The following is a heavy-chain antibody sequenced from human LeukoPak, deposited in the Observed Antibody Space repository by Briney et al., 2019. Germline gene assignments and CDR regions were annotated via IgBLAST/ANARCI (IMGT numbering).Heavy chain of an antibody. CDR2: IFYSGST. CDR3: ARADLHYGSGTDFDY. J-gene: IGHJ4*02. D-gene: IGHD3-10*01. V-gene: IGHV4-31*03. CDR1: GGSISSGGFY. Sequence: SQTLSLTCTVSGGSISSGGFYWSWIRQHLGKGLEWIGYIFYSGSTYYNPSLRSRVTLSVDTPKNQFSLKLSSVTAADTAVYYCARADLHYGSGTDFDYWGQGTLVTVSS.